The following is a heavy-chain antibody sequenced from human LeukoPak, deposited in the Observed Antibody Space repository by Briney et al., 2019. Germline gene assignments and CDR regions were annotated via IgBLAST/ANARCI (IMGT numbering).Heavy chain of an antibody. J-gene: IGHJ6*02. D-gene: IGHD3-3*01. V-gene: IGHV4-30-2*05. Sequence: PSETLSLTCAVSGGSISSGGYSWSWIRQPPGKGLEWIGYIYHSGSTYYNPSLKSRVTISVDTSKNQFSLKLSSVTAADTAVYYCARTNGGLGYYDFWSGYSDYYYYGMDVWGQGTTVTVSS. CDR3: ARTNGGLGYYDFWSGYSDYYYYGMDV. CDR2: IYHSGST. CDR1: GGSISSGGYS.